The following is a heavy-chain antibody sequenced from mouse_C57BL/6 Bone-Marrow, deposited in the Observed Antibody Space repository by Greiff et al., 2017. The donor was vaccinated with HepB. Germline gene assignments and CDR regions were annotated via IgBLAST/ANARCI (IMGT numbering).Heavy chain of an antibody. J-gene: IGHJ1*03. Sequence: EVQLVESGPELVKPGASVKISCKASGYSFTDYNMNWVKQSNGKSLEWIGVINPNYGTTSYNQKFKGKATLTVDQSSSTAYMQLNSLTSEDSAVYYCARSGEFITTVVRYFDVWGTGTTVTVSS. CDR3: ARSGEFITTVVRYFDV. CDR2: INPNYGTT. V-gene: IGHV1-39*01. D-gene: IGHD1-1*01. CDR1: GYSFTDYN.